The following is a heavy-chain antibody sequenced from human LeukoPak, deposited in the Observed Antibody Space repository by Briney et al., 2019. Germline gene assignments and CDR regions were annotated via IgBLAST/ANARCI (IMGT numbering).Heavy chain of an antibody. V-gene: IGHV3-30-3*01. J-gene: IGHJ4*02. CDR2: ISYDENNK. Sequence: GGSLRLSCAVTGFTFSAYTMYWVRQAPGRGLEWVAIISYDENNKYYADSVKGRFTISRDNSKDTVSLQMNNLRPADTALYYCARIGFSESTSSYWGRGTLVVVSS. CDR1: GFTFSAYT. D-gene: IGHD3-3*01. CDR3: ARIGFSESTSSY.